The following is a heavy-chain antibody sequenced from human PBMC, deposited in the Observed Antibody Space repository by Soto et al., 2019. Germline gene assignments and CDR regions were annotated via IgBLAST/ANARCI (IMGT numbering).Heavy chain of an antibody. D-gene: IGHD6-13*01. CDR2: IYYSGST. CDR3: ARDRSIPTSSSWSKKKAPYYFYGMDV. J-gene: IGHJ6*02. CDR1: GGSISSGDYY. Sequence: SETLSLTCTVSGGSISSGDYYWSWIRQAPGKGLEWIGYIYYSGSTYYNPSLKCRVTISVDTSKNQFSLKLSSVTGADTAGDYWARDRSIPTSSSWSKKKAPYYFYGMDVWGQGTTVTVSS. V-gene: IGHV4-30-4*01.